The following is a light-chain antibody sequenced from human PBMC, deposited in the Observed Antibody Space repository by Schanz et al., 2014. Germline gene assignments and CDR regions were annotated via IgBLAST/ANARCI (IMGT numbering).Light chain of an antibody. CDR2: GIS. CDR1: QSVTSNS. Sequence: IVLTQSPGTLSLSPGERATLSCRASQSVTSNSLAWYQQKPGQPPSLLIYGISARATGVPDRFSGSGSGTDFTLTISRLEPEDFAVYYCQHYGNWPLTFGGGTKVEIK. J-gene: IGKJ4*01. V-gene: IGKV3-20*01. CDR3: QHYGNWPLT.